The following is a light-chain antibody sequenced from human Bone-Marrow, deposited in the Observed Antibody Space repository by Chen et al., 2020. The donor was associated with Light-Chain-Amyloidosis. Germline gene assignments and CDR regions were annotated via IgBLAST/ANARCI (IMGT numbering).Light chain of an antibody. CDR2: GAS. Sequence: EILLTQSPGTLPLSPGERVTLSCRTSQSISKNYVAWYQQSRGQAPRLLIYGASTRATGIPDRFSGSDSGTDFTLTISELEPEDFAVYYCQQYGTSPDYTFGQGTRLEIK. CDR3: QQYGTSPDYT. J-gene: IGKJ2*01. V-gene: IGKV3-20*01. CDR1: QSISKNY.